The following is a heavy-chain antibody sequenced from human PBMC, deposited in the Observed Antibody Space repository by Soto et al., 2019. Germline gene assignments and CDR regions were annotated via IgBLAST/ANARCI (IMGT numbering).Heavy chain of an antibody. J-gene: IGHJ6*02. D-gene: IGHD3-22*01. Sequence: GGSLRLSCTASGFTFGDYAMSWVRQAPGKGLEWVGFIRSKAYGGTTEYAASVKGRFTISRDDSKSIAYLQMNSLKTEDTAVYYCTRGDYYYDSSGYYGIYYYYYGMDVWGQGTTVTLSS. V-gene: IGHV3-49*04. CDR1: GFTFGDYA. CDR2: IRSKAYGGTT. CDR3: TRGDYYYDSSGYYGIYYYYYGMDV.